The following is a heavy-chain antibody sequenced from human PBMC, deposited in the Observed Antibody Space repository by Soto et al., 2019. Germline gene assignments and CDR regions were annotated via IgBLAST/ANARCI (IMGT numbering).Heavy chain of an antibody. J-gene: IGHJ5*02. Sequence: SETLSLTCTVSGDSISGGASFWSWIRQRPGKGLEWIANVYYSGSSYYNPSLKSRLTISVDTTKNQFSLQLKSMTAADTVVYYCAKLSCTSSTCYFPGWFDPWGQGTRGTAPQ. CDR2: VYYSGSS. CDR3: AKLSCTSSTCYFPGWFDP. V-gene: IGHV4-31*03. CDR1: GDSISGGASF. D-gene: IGHD2-2*01.